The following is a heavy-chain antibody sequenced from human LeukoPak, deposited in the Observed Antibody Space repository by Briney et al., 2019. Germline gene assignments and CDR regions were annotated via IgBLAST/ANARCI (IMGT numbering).Heavy chain of an antibody. V-gene: IGHV3-30*18. CDR2: ISYDGSNK. CDR1: GFTFSSYG. D-gene: IGHD2-21*02. J-gene: IGHJ4*02. Sequence: PGRSLRLSCAASGFTFSSYGMHWVRQAPGKGLEWVAVISYDGSNKYYADSVKGRFTISRDNSKNTLYLQMNSLRAEDTAVYYCAKAAVVTAILPDYFDYWGQGTLVTVSS. CDR3: AKAAVVTAILPDYFDY.